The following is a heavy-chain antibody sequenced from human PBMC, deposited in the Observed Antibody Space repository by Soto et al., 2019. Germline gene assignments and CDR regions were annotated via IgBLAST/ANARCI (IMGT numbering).Heavy chain of an antibody. Sequence: SETLSLTCTVSGGSTSSGGYYWSWIRQHPGKGLEWIGYIYYSGSTYYNPSLKSRVTISVDTSKNQFSLKLSSVTAADTAVYYCAREAAAGPYNWFDPWGQGTLVTVSS. CDR1: GGSTSSGGYY. CDR3: AREAAAGPYNWFDP. D-gene: IGHD6-13*01. J-gene: IGHJ5*02. V-gene: IGHV4-31*03. CDR2: IYYSGST.